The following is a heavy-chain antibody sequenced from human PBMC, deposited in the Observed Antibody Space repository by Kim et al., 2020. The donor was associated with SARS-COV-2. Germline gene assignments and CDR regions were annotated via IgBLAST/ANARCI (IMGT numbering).Heavy chain of an antibody. CDR1: GGSLTNTNFY. V-gene: IGHV4-39*01. Sequence: SETLSLTCTVSGGSLTNTNFYWGWIRQPPGRDLEWIGSIYYSGTTYYNPSLKSRVTISVDTSRSQFSLTLTSVTAADTALYYCSRHRYCTGVTCYQSGIYFDFWGQGTLVTVSS. CDR2: IYYSGTT. CDR3: SRHRYCTGVTCYQSGIYFDF. D-gene: IGHD2-8*02. J-gene: IGHJ4*02.